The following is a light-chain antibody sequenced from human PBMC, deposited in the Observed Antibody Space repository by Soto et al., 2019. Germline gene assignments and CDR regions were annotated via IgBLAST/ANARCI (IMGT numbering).Light chain of an antibody. V-gene: IGLV1-44*01. J-gene: IGLJ3*02. CDR2: SNN. Sequence: QSVLTQPPSASETPGQRVTISCSGSSSSVGFDYVDWYQHVPGAAPKLLIYSNNQRPSGVPDRFSGSKSGTSASLAISGLQSEDEADYYCAAWDDSLNGWVFGGGTKLTVL. CDR1: SSSVGFDY. CDR3: AAWDDSLNGWV.